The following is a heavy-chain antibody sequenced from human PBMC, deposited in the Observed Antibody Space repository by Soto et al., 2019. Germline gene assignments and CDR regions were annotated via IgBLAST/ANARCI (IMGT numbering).Heavy chain of an antibody. Sequence: SETLSLTCAVYGGSFSCYYWIWIRQPPGKGLEWIGEINHSGSTNYNPSLKSRVTISVDTSKNQFSLKLSSVTAADTAVYYCARSPSDLTTVTKNFDYWGQGTLVTVSS. V-gene: IGHV4-34*01. CDR2: INHSGST. D-gene: IGHD4-17*01. CDR1: GGSFSCYY. J-gene: IGHJ4*02. CDR3: ARSPSDLTTVTKNFDY.